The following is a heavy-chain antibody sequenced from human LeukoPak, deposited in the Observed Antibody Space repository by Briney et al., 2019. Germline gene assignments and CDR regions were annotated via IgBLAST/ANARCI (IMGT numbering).Heavy chain of an antibody. CDR1: GFTFRSYS. CDR2: ISSSSSYI. V-gene: IGHV3-21*04. CDR3: AISAYTYLARHHFDY. J-gene: IGHJ4*02. Sequence: GGSLRLSCAASGFTFRSYSMNWVRQAPGKGLEWVSSISSSSSYIYYADSVKGRFTISRDNAKNSLYLQMNSLRAEDTAVYYCAISAYTYLARHHFDYWGQGTLVTVSS. D-gene: IGHD6-25*01.